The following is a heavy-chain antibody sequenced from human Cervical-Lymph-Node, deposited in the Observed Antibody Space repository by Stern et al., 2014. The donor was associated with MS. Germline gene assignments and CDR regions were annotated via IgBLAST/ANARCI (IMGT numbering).Heavy chain of an antibody. CDR1: GFPFGSYT. CDR3: ARDRCSTTTCPMDY. V-gene: IGHV3-21*01. D-gene: IGHD2-2*01. J-gene: IGHJ4*02. Sequence: EEQLVESGGGLVKPGGSLRLSCTASGFPFGSYTMNWVRQAQGKGLAWVASIISSCRYKFYTNTLKGRFAISRDNARNSLYLQMNSLRVEDTAVYYCARDRCSTTTCPMDYWGQGTLVTVSS. CDR2: IISSCRYK.